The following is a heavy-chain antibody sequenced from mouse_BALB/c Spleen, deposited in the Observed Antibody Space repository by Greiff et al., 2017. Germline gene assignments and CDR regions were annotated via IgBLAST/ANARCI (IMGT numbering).Heavy chain of an antibody. J-gene: IGHJ2*01. D-gene: IGHD2-3*01. V-gene: IGHV14-3*02. CDR2: IDPANGNT. Sequence: EVKLMESGAELVKPGASVKLSCTASGFNIKDTYMHWVKQRPEQGLEWIGRIDPANGNTKYDPKFQGKATITADTSSNTAYLQLSSLTSEDTAVYYCARDGYPHYFDYWGQGTTLTVSS. CDR1: GFNIKDTY. CDR3: ARDGYPHYFDY.